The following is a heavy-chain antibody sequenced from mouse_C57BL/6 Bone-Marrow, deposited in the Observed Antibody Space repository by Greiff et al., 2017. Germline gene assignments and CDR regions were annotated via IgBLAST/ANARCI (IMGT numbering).Heavy chain of an antibody. CDR3: AGGLYYGRKYYAMDY. V-gene: IGHV14-2*01. J-gene: IGHJ4*01. Sequence: VQLQQPGAELVKPGASVKLSCTASGFNIKDYYMHWVKQRPEQGLEWIGKIDPEDGETKYAPKFQGKATITADTSSNTAYLQLSSLTSEDTAVYSCAGGLYYGRKYYAMDYGGQGTSVTVSA. D-gene: IGHD1-1*01. CDR2: IDPEDGET. CDR1: GFNIKDYY.